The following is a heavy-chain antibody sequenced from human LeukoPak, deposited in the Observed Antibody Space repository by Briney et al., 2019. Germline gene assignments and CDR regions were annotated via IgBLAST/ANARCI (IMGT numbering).Heavy chain of an antibody. CDR2: INPNTGGT. J-gene: IGHJ3*02. CDR1: RYTFTGYY. Sequence: ASVKVSCEASRYTFTGYYMHCVRQSPGQGLEWMGWINPNTGGTNYTQEFQGRVKMTRDTSISTAYMELSRLRSDDTAVYYCARRRKLQGSIAVAAGDALDIWGQGTMVTVSS. D-gene: IGHD6-19*01. V-gene: IGHV1-2*02. CDR3: ARRRKLQGSIAVAAGDALDI.